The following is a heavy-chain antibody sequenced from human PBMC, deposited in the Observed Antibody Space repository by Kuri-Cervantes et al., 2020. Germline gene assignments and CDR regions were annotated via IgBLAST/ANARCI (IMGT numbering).Heavy chain of an antibody. CDR3: ARLITIFGGDAFDI. V-gene: IGHV1-18*04. J-gene: IGHJ3*02. CDR1: GYTFIGYY. D-gene: IGHD3-3*01. Sequence: ASVKVSCKASGYTFIGYYMHWVRQAPGQGLEWMGWISAYNGNTNYAQKLQGRVTMTTDTSTSTAYMELRSLRSDDTAVYYCARLITIFGGDAFDIWGQGTMVTVSS. CDR2: ISAYNGNT.